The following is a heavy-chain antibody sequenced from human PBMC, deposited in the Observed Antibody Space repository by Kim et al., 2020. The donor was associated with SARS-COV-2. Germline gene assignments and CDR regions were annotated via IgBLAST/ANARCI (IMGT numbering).Heavy chain of an antibody. D-gene: IGHD6-13*01. CDR3: ARGYSSWYLDY. Sequence: SHAQSMKCRFTISRDNATHTLYLPMNSLRAEDTAVYYCARGYSSWYLDYWGQGTLVTVSS. J-gene: IGHJ4*02. V-gene: IGHV3-74*01.